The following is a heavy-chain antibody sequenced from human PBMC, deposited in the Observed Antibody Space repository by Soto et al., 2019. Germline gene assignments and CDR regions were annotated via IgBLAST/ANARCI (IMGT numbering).Heavy chain of an antibody. CDR1: GGTFSSYT. CDR3: ARGRYVDTAMVDY. J-gene: IGHJ4*02. D-gene: IGHD5-18*01. Sequence: QVQLVQSGAEVKKPGSSVKVSCKASGGTFSSYTISWVRQAPGQGLEWMGRIIPILGIANYAQKFQGRVPNTRDTXTSTDYMELSSLRSEDTAVYYCARGRYVDTAMVDYWGQGTLVTVSS. V-gene: IGHV1-69*02. CDR2: IIPILGIA.